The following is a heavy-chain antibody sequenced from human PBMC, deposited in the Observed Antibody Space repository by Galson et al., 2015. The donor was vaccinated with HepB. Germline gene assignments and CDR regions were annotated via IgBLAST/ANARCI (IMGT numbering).Heavy chain of an antibody. J-gene: IGHJ6*02. Sequence: QSGAEVKKPGESLKISCKGSGYSFTSYWIGWVRQMPGKGLEWMGIIYPGDSDTRYSPSFQGQVTISADKSISTAYLQWSSLKASDTAMYYCARTLAASYYYGSGSYRDYGYYYYYGMDVWGQGTTVTVSS. CDR1: GYSFTSYW. V-gene: IGHV5-51*01. CDR2: IYPGDSDT. CDR3: ARTLAASYYYGSGSYRDYGYYYYYGMDV. D-gene: IGHD3-10*01.